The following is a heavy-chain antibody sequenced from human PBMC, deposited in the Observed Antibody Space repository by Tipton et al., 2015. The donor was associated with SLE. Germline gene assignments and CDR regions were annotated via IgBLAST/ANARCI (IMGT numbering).Heavy chain of an antibody. Sequence: TLSLTCTVSGGSISSGSYYWSWIRQPPGKGLEWIGYIYYSGSTNYNPSLKSRVTISVDTSKNQFSLKLSSVTAADTAVYYCARYEALGPKNYYYMDVWGKGTTVTVSS. V-gene: IGHV4-61*01. CDR3: ARYEALGPKNYYYMDV. D-gene: IGHD3-16*01. CDR1: GGSISSGSYY. CDR2: IYYSGST. J-gene: IGHJ6*03.